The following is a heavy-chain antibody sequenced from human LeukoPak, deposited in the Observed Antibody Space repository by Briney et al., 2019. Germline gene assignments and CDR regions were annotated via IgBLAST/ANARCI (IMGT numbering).Heavy chain of an antibody. CDR2: IKRKTDDGTT. CDR3: ARENYGSSGSFDS. D-gene: IGHD3-22*01. V-gene: IGHV3-15*07. J-gene: IGHJ4*02. CDR1: GFSFSDTW. Sequence: PGGSLRLSCAASGFSFSDTWMNWVRQAPGKGLEWVGLIKRKTDDGTTDYAAPEKGRFTISRDDSKNTLYLQMNSLRAEDTAVYYCARENYGSSGSFDSWGQGTLVTVSS.